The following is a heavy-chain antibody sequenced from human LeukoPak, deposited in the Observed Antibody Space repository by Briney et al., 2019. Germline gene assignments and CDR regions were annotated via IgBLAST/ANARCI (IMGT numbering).Heavy chain of an antibody. J-gene: IGHJ4*02. CDR1: GFIFNNYA. V-gene: IGHV3-9*01. Sequence: GRSLRLSCAGSGFIFNNYAMHWVRQPPGKGLEWVSGISWSSGSIDYADSVKGRFTISRDNAKNSLYLQMNSLRVEDTAFYYCAKDNRRHYTSGPNPDSLHWGQGALVTVSS. CDR3: AKDNRRHYTSGPNPDSLH. CDR2: ISWSSGSI. D-gene: IGHD6-19*01.